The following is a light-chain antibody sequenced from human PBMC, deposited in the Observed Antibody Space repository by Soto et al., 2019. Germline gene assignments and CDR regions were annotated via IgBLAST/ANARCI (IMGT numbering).Light chain of an antibody. CDR2: AAS. J-gene: IGKJ3*01. CDR1: QTIARY. CDR3: QQSYNAPFN. Sequence: DIQMTQSPSPLSASVGDRITIICRASQTIARYLNWFQQKSGQPPKLLVYAASTLRHGVPSRFSASGSGSDFTLTINSLQPEDLATYYCQQSYNAPFNFGPGTKVDIK. V-gene: IGKV1-39*01.